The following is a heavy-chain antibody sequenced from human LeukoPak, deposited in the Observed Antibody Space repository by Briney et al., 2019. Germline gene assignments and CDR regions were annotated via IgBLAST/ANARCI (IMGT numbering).Heavy chain of an antibody. CDR1: GFTFSSYW. CDR3: AKAPVTTCRGAYCYPFDY. Sequence: GGSLGLSCAASGFTFSSYWMIWVRQAPGKGLEWVSGISPNGVITYYADSVKGRFTISRDNSKGTVYLQMNSLRPEDAAVYYCAKAPVTTCRGAYCYPFDYWGQGTLVTVSS. CDR2: ISPNGVIT. D-gene: IGHD2-21*01. J-gene: IGHJ4*02. V-gene: IGHV3-23*01.